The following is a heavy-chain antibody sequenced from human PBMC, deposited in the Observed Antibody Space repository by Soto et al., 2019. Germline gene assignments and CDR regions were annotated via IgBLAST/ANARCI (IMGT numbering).Heavy chain of an antibody. CDR1: GGTFSSYA. V-gene: IGHV1-69*13. J-gene: IGHJ6*02. Sequence: ASVKVSCKASGGTFSSYAISWVRQAPGQGLEWMGGIIPIFGTANYAQKFQGRVTITADESTSTAYMELSSLRSEDTAVYYCARSRLAAAGYYYYGMDVWGQGTTVTVSS. CDR3: ARSRLAAAGYYYYGMDV. CDR2: IIPIFGTA. D-gene: IGHD6-13*01.